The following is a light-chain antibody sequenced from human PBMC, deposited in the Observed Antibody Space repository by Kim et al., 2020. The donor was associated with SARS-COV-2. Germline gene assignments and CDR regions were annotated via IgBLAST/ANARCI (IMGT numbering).Light chain of an antibody. CDR1: NLGDKY. CDR3: QAWDSSAVV. V-gene: IGLV3-1*01. Sequence: SVSPGQTAGITCSGDNLGDKYACWYQQKAGQSPVLVIYQDSKRTSGIPERFSGSNSGNTATLTISGTQAMDEADYYCQAWDSSAVVFGGGTQLTVL. J-gene: IGLJ2*01. CDR2: QDS.